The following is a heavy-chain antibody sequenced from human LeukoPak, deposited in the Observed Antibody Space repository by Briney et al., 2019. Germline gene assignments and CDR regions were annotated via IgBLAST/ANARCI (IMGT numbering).Heavy chain of an antibody. Sequence: ASVKVSCKASGYTFTGHYMNWVRQDPGQGLEWMGWINPNSGGTNYAQKFQGRVTMTRDTSISTAYMELSSLRSDDTAVYYCARVEYHYDSSGYYDYWGQGTLVTVSS. CDR1: GYTFTGHY. CDR3: ARVEYHYDSSGYYDY. CDR2: INPNSGGT. J-gene: IGHJ4*02. V-gene: IGHV1-2*02. D-gene: IGHD3-22*01.